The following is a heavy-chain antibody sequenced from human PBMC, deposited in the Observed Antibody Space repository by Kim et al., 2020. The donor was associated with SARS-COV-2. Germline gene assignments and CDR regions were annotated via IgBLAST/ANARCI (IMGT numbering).Heavy chain of an antibody. D-gene: IGHD2-2*01. CDR3: AKSLVPAAIWFSFEC. V-gene: IGHV3-30*18. CDR2: ILKDGNNK. CDR1: GFTFSNYG. J-gene: IGHJ4*02. Sequence: GGSLRLSCAASGFTFSNYGMHWVRQAPGKGLEWVAHILKDGNNKYYADSVKGRFTISRDNSKNTLYLQLSSLRAEDTALYYCAKSLVPAAIWFSFECWGPGTPLIVSS.